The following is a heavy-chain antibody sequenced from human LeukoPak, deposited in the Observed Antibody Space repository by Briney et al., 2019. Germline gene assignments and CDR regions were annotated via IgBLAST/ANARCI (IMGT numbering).Heavy chain of an antibody. J-gene: IGHJ4*02. CDR1: GGSISSGGYY. Sequence: ETLSLTCTVSGGSISSGGYYWSWVRQAPGKGPEWVSVISASGGSIDYVASVKGRFTISRDNSKNMMYLQMNSLRTEDTAVYYCAKCWGMSAAYYFDSWGQGTLVTVSS. V-gene: IGHV3-23*01. D-gene: IGHD2-8*01. CDR3: AKCWGMSAAYYFDS. CDR2: ISASGGSI.